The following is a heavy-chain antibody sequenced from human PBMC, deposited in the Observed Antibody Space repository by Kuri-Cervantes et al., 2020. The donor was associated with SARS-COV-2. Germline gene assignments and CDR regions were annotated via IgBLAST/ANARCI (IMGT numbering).Heavy chain of an antibody. CDR1: GGSISSSRHY. D-gene: IGHD7-27*01. CDR3: ARPALGTNGNFDY. J-gene: IGHJ4*02. V-gene: IGHV4-39*01. Sequence: ESLKISCTVSGGSISSSRHYWGWIRQSPGKGLEWIGTFYSGRTYYNPSFTSRVTISVDTSKNQFSLTMSSVTATDTAVYYCARPALGTNGNFDYWGQGMRVTVSS. CDR2: FYSGRT.